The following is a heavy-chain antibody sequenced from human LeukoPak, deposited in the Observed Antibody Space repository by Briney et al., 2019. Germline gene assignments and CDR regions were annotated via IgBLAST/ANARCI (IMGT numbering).Heavy chain of an antibody. CDR2: ISSSGTTR. J-gene: IGHJ4*02. D-gene: IGHD6-19*01. Sequence: QPGGSLRLSCAASGFTFSSYEMNWVRQAPGKGLEWVSYISSSGTTRYYADSVKGRFTISRDNAKNSLYLQLNSLRAEDTAVYYCAIKPGYNNGPEYWGQGALVTVSS. CDR1: GFTFSSYE. CDR3: AIKPGYNNGPEY. V-gene: IGHV3-48*03.